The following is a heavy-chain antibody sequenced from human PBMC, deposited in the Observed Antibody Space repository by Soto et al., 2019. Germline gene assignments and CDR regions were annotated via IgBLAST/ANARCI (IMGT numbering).Heavy chain of an antibody. Sequence: QVQLVESGGGVVQPGRSLRLSCAASGFTFNSYGMHWVRQAPGKGLEWVASISHDGTNKYYVDSVKGRFTISGDNSKSTLYLQMNSLRAEDTVVYYCAKTPWEKYYSSWFDCWGQGTLVTVSS. CDR1: GFTFNSYG. CDR2: ISHDGTNK. CDR3: AKTPWEKYYSSWFDC. J-gene: IGHJ4*02. V-gene: IGHV3-30*18. D-gene: IGHD1-26*01.